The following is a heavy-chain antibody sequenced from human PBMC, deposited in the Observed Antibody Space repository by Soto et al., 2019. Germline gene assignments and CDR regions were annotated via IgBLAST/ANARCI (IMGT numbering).Heavy chain of an antibody. CDR3: ARTLYTPYFDY. CDR1: GFTVSSNY. J-gene: IGHJ4*02. Sequence: GGSLRLSCAASGFTVSSNYMSWVRQAPGKGLEWVSVIYSGGSTYYADSVKGRFTISRDNSKNTLYLQMNSLRAEDTAVYYCARTLYTPYFDYWGQGTLVTVSS. D-gene: IGHD4-4*01. CDR2: IYSGGST. V-gene: IGHV3-53*01.